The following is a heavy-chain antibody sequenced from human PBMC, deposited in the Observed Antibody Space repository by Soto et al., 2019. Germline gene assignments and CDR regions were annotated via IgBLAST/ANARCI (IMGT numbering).Heavy chain of an antibody. Sequence: KGLEWVSSISSSSSYIYYADSVKGRFTISRDNAKNSLYLQMNSLRAEDTAVYYCAGGIQDVRSVSAFLLNRSSDL. CDR3: AGGIQDVRSVSAFLLNRSSDL. J-gene: IGHJ2*01. V-gene: IGHV3-21*01. D-gene: IGHD3-10*02. CDR2: ISSSSSYI.